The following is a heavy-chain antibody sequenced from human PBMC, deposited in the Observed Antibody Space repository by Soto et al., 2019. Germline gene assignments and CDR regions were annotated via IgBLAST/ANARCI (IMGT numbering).Heavy chain of an antibody. CDR2: MYNTGST. Sequence: TLSLTCTVSGGSISSNSYYWAWIRQPPGKGLEWIGYMYNTGSTVYNPSFKSRVTISVDTSKNQFSLKLTSVTAADTAVYYCARDKITGLFDYWGQGTLVTVSS. CDR3: ARDKITGLFDY. V-gene: IGHV4-61*05. J-gene: IGHJ4*02. D-gene: IGHD2-8*02. CDR1: GGSISSNSYY.